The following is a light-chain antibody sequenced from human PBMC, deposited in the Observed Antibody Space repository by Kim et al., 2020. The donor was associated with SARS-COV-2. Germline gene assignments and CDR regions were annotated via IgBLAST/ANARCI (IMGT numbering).Light chain of an antibody. V-gene: IGLV3-21*04. J-gene: IGLJ2*01. CDR2: YDG. Sequence: SYELTQPSSVSVAPGQTAKITCWGNNIGGKTVHWYQQKPGQAPVLVIRYDGDRPSGIPERFSGSNSGNTATLTISRVEAGDEADYYCHVWVSSLDHVLFGGGTQLTVL. CDR3: HVWVSSLDHVL. CDR1: NIGGKT.